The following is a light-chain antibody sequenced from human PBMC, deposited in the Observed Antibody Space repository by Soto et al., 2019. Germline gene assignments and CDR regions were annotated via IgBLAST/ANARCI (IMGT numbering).Light chain of an antibody. J-gene: IGLJ1*01. CDR2: DVS. CDR1: SSDVGGYNY. Sequence: QSALTQPASVSGSPGQSITISCTGTSSDVGGYNYVSWYQQHPGKAPKLMIYDVSNGTSGVSNRVSGSKSGNTSSLTISGLQAEDEADYYCSSYTSSSTLLYVFGTGTKLTVL. V-gene: IGLV2-14*01. CDR3: SSYTSSSTLLYV.